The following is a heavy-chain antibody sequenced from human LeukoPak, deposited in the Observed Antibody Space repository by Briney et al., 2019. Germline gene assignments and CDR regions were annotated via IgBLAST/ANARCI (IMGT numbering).Heavy chain of an antibody. D-gene: IGHD2-15*01. CDR3: SNCKSVAGTYSFDS. Sequence: PGGSLRLSCAASGFTLRNYWMHWVREAPGKGVVWVSRISRDGSNTKYADSVNGRFTISRDNANNTLYLQMNSLRAEDTAVYYCSNCKSVAGTYSFDSWGQGTLVTVSS. J-gene: IGHJ4*02. CDR2: ISRDGSNT. V-gene: IGHV3-74*01. CDR1: GFTLRNYW.